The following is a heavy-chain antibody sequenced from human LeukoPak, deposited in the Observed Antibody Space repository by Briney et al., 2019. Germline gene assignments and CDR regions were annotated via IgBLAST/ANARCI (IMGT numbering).Heavy chain of an antibody. CDR1: ENTFTAYY. CDR3: ASGGQSIAAPTYFDY. CDR2: INPKSGAT. V-gene: IGHV1-2*02. D-gene: IGHD6-6*01. Sequence: GASVKVSCKSSENTFTAYYIHWVRQAPGQGLEWMGWINPKSGATKYAQKFQGRVTLTSDTSISTAYMELNSPRSDDTAVYYCASGGQSIAAPTYFDYWGQGTLVTVSS. J-gene: IGHJ4*02.